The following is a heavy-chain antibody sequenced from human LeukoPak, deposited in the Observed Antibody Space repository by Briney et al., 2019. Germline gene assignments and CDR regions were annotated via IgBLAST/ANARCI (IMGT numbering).Heavy chain of an antibody. V-gene: IGHV3-7*01. CDR3: ARHRLCRQQLRLCLNWFDP. J-gene: IGHJ5*02. Sequence: GGSLRLSCAASGFTFSSYWMSWVRQAPGKGLEWVANIKQDGSEKYYVDSVKGRFTISRDNAKNSLYLQMNSLTAADTAVYYCARHRLCRQQLRLCLNWFDPWGQGTLVTVSS. D-gene: IGHD6-13*01. CDR2: IKQDGSEK. CDR1: GFTFSSYW.